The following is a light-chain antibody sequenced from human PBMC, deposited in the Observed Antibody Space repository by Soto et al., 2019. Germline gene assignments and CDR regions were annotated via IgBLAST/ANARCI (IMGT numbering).Light chain of an antibody. V-gene: IGLV1-47*01. CDR1: SSNVGSNY. CDR2: RNN. J-gene: IGLJ3*02. CDR3: AAWDDSLSGRV. Sequence: QSVLTQPPSASGTPGQRVTISCSGSSSNVGSNYVYWYQQLPGTAPKLLIYRNNQRPSGVPDRFSGSKSGASASLALSGLRSEDEDDYYCAAWDDSLSGRVFGGGTQLTVL.